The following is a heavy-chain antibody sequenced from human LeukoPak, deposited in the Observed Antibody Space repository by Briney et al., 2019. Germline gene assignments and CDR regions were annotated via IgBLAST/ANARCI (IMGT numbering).Heavy chain of an antibody. D-gene: IGHD3-10*01. CDR3: ARVLSGRGSLYDYYYYMDV. V-gene: IGHV3-23*01. CDR2: ISGSGDNT. Sequence: GGSLRLSCTASGFTFSSYAINWVRQAPGKGLEWVSEISGSGDNTYYADSVKGRFTISRDISKNTLYLQMNSLRAEDTAVYYCARVLSGRGSLYDYYYYMDVWGKRTTVTISS. CDR1: GFTFSSYA. J-gene: IGHJ6*03.